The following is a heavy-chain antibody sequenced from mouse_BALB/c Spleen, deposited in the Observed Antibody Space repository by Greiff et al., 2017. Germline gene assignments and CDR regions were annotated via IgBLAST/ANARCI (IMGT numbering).Heavy chain of an antibody. J-gene: IGHJ3*01. CDR3: TDSCCGNRGFAY. Sequence: QVQLQQSGAELVKPGASVKLSCKASGYTFTSYDINWVRQRPEQGLEWIGWIFPGDGSTKYNEKFKGKATLTTDKSSSTAYMQLSSLTSEDSAVYYCTDSCCGNRGFAYWGQGTLVTVSA. CDR2: IFPGDGST. V-gene: IGHV1-85*01. CDR1: GYTFTSYD. D-gene: IGHD2-10*01.